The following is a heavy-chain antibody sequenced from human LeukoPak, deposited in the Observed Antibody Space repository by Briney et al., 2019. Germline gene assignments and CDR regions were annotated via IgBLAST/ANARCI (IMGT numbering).Heavy chain of an antibody. D-gene: IGHD6-13*01. V-gene: IGHV4-59*01. CDR2: IYNSGST. CDR1: GGSISTYY. Sequence: SETLSLTCTVSGGSISTYYWSWIRQPPGKGLEWMGYIYNSGSTNYNPSLKCRVTISVETSMNQLCLKLSSVTPAHTAVYYCGRENSTSWYLDYWGQGTLVTVSS. J-gene: IGHJ4*02. CDR3: GRENSTSWYLDY.